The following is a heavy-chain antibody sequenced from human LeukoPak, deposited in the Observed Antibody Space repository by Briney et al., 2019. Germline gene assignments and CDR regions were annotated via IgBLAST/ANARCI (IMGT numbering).Heavy chain of an antibody. J-gene: IGHJ5*02. CDR1: GYTFTSYD. D-gene: IGHD3-10*01. V-gene: IGHV1-8*01. Sequence: EASVKVSCKASGYTFTSYDINWVRQATGQGLEWMGWMNPNSGNTGYAQKFQGRVTMTRNTSISTAYMELSSLRSEDTAVYYCARGQKKLWFGEKKFDPWGQGTLVTVSS. CDR3: ARGQKKLWFGEKKFDP. CDR2: MNPNSGNT.